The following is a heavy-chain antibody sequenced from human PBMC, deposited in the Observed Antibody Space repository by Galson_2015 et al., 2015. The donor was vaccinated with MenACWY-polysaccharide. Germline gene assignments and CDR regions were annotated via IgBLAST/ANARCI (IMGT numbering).Heavy chain of an antibody. CDR2: IYSDAGII. CDR3: ARDRVDVPVIEAHTIFDY. D-gene: IGHD2-2*01. V-gene: IGHV3-74*01. Sequence: SLRLSCAASGFTFSSHWMHWVRQAPGEGRGWVSHIYSDAGIIKYAGTVEGRFTISRDNAQNTLYLEKNSLRAEDTAIYFCARDRVDVPVIEAHTIFDYWGQGVLVTVSS. J-gene: IGHJ4*02. CDR1: GFTFSSHW.